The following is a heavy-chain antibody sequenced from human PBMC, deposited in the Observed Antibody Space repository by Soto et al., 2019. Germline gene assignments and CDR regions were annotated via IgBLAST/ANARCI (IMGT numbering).Heavy chain of an antibody. CDR2: IIPILGIA. CDR3: ARSSGGVII. CDR1: GGTFSRYT. Sequence: SVKVSCKASGGTFSRYTISWVRQAPGQGLEWMGRIIPILGIANYAQRFQGRVTITADKSTSTAYMELSSLRSEDTAVYYCARSSGGVIIWGQGTLVTVSS. J-gene: IGHJ4*02. D-gene: IGHD3-16*02. V-gene: IGHV1-69*02.